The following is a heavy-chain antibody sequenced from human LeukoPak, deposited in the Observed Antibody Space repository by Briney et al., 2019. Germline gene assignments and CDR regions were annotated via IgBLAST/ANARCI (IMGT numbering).Heavy chain of an antibody. J-gene: IGHJ6*03. V-gene: IGHV4-39*07. Sequence: SETLSLTCTVSGGSISSSSYYWGWIRQPPGKGLEWIGEINHSGSTNYNPSLKSRVTISVDTSKNQFSLKLSSVTAADTAVYYCARGHYYDSSGYYYYYYYMDVWGKGTTVTVSS. CDR3: ARGHYYDSSGYYYYYYYMDV. D-gene: IGHD3-22*01. CDR1: GGSISSSSYY. CDR2: INHSGST.